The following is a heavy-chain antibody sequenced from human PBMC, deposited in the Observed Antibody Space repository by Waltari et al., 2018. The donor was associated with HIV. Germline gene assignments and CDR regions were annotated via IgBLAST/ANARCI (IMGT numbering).Heavy chain of an antibody. CDR1: GYTLSDYY. J-gene: IGHJ5*01. CDR2: INPNSGGT. CDR3: ARPAVAGTGWFDS. D-gene: IGHD6-19*01. Sequence: QVQLVQSGAEVKEPGASVRVSCKGSGYTLSDYYIHWVRQAPGQGLEWMGWINPNSGGTNYEQKFQGRVTMTRDTSISAVYMEVKGLTYDDTAVYYCARPAVAGTGWFDSWGRGTLVTVSS. V-gene: IGHV1-2*02.